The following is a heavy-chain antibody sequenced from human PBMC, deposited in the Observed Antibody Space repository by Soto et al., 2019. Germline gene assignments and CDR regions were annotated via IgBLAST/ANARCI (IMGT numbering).Heavy chain of an antibody. CDR1: GFTFSNAW. V-gene: IGHV3-15*07. J-gene: IGHJ4*02. D-gene: IGHD3-10*01. Sequence: EVQLVESGGGLVKPGGSLSLSCAASGFTFSNAWMNWVRQAPGKGLEWVGRIKSKTDGGTTDYAAPVKGRFTISRDDSKNTLYLQMNSLKTDDTAVYYCTSSNYYHSGRFPQAPFDYWGQGTLLTVSS. CDR3: TSSNYYHSGRFPQAPFDY. CDR2: IKSKTDGGTT.